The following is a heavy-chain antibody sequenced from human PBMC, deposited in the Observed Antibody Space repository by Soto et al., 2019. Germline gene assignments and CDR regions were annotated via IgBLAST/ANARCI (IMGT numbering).Heavy chain of an antibody. D-gene: IGHD6-13*01. CDR1: GYTFTSYG. CDR3: ARDEFFVRAAALSRNYYYYNGMDV. CDR2: ISAYNGNT. V-gene: IGHV1-18*01. J-gene: IGHJ6*02. Sequence: QVQLVQSGAEVKKPGASVKVSCKASGYTFTSYGISWVRQAPGQGLEWMGWISAYNGNTNYAQKLQGRVTMTTDTSTSTAYMELRSLRSDDAAVYYCARDEFFVRAAALSRNYYYYNGMDVWGQGATVTVS.